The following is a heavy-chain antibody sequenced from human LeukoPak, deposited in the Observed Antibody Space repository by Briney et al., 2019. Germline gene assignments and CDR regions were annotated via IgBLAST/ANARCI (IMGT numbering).Heavy chain of an antibody. CDR3: ARVDYSNYAYDY. CDR1: GGTFSGYA. J-gene: IGHJ4*02. Sequence: ASVKVSCKASGGTFSGYAISWVRQAPGQGLEWMGGIIPIFGTANYAQKFQGRVTITTDESTSTAYMELSSLRSEDTAVYYCARVDYSNYAYDYWGQGTLVTVSS. D-gene: IGHD4-11*01. V-gene: IGHV1-69*05. CDR2: IIPIFGTA.